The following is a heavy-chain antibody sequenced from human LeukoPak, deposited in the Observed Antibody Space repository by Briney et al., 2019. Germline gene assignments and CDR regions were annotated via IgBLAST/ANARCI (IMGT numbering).Heavy chain of an antibody. Sequence: TSETLSLTCTVSGGSISSYYWSWIRQPPGKGLEWIGYIYYSGSTNYNPSLKSRVTISVDTSKNQFSLKLSSVTAADTAVYYCARGKYYYGSGLAFDIWGQGTMVTVPS. CDR1: GGSISSYY. CDR2: IYYSGST. V-gene: IGHV4-59*01. CDR3: ARGKYYYGSGLAFDI. D-gene: IGHD3-10*01. J-gene: IGHJ3*02.